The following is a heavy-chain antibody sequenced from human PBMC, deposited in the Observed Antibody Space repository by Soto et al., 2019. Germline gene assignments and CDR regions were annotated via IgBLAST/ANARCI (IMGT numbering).Heavy chain of an antibody. J-gene: IGHJ6*02. CDR2: IYPGDSDT. CDR1: GYSFTSYW. D-gene: IGHD3-10*01. CDR3: ARAMIRGKNYYGMDV. V-gene: IGHV5-51*03. Sequence: EVQLVQSGAEVKKPGESLKISCKGSGYSFTSYWIGWVRQMPGKGLEGMGIIYPGDSDTRYSPSLQGQVTISADKSISTAYLQWSSLKASDTAMYYCARAMIRGKNYYGMDVWGQGTTVTVSS.